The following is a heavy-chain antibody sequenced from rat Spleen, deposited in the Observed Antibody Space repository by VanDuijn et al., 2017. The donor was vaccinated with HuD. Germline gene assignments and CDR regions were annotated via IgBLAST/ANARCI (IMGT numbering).Heavy chain of an antibody. CDR3: AREEFGVRD. J-gene: IGHJ2*01. D-gene: IGHD4-3*01. V-gene: IGHV4-2*01. Sequence: EVQLVESGGGLVQPGRSLKLSCAASGFTFSDYNMAWVRQAPGKGLEWIGEINKDSSIIKYTPSLKDKFTISRDNAQNTLYLQMSKLGSEDTAIYYCAREEFGVRDWGQGVMVTVSS. CDR1: GFTFSDYN. CDR2: INKDSSII.